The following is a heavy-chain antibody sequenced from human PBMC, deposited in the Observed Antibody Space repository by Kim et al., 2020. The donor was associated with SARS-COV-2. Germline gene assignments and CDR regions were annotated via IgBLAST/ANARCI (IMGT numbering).Heavy chain of an antibody. J-gene: IGHJ4*01. CDR3: ARDSPPGIAVAGLFDY. CDR1: GYSISSGYY. D-gene: IGHD6-19*01. CDR2: IYHSGST. V-gene: IGHV4-38-2*02. Sequence: SQTLSLTCTVSGYSISSGYYWGWIRQPPGKGLEWIGSIYHSGSTYYNPSLKSRVTISVDTSKNQFSLKLSSVTAADTAVYYCARDSPPGIAVAGLFDYWC.